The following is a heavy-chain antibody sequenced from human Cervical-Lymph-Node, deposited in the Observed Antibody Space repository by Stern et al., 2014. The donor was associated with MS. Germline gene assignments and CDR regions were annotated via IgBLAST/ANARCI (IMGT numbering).Heavy chain of an antibody. J-gene: IGHJ4*02. CDR2: IRSRASGQTT. D-gene: IGHD3-10*01. V-gene: IGHV3-73*01. Sequence: EVQLVESGGGLVQPGGSLKLSCVASGIIFSGTSMHWVRPASGKVLQWLGRIRSRASGQTTVYTASVKGRFTISRDDSKNTAYLQMNSLKTEDTAVYYCVSDGSGWRNWGQGTLVTVSS. CDR3: VSDGSGWRN. CDR1: GIIFSGTS.